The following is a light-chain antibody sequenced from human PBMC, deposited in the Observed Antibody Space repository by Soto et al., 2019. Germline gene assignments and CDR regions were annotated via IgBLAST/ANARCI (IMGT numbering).Light chain of an antibody. J-gene: IGKJ4*01. Sequence: DIQMTQSPSSLSASVGDRVTVTCRASHGISTYLAWYQQKPGKVPKLLIYAASTLQSGVPSRFSGSGSGTDFSLTISSLQPEDVATYYCQQYNSALLTFGGGTKVEIK. CDR2: AAS. CDR1: HGISTY. CDR3: QQYNSALLT. V-gene: IGKV1-27*01.